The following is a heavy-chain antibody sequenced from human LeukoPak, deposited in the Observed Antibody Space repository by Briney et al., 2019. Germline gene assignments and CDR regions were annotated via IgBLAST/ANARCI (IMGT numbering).Heavy chain of an antibody. CDR2: ISAYNGNT. J-gene: IGHJ4*02. V-gene: IGHV1-18*01. CDR1: GYTFTSYG. D-gene: IGHD4-17*01. CDR3: ARDGPDYGDYVNFDF. Sequence: GASVKVSCKASGYTFTSYGISWVRQAPGQGLEWMGWISAYNGNTNYIQKLQGRVTMTTDTSTSTAYMELRSLRSDDTAVYYCARDGPDYGDYVNFDFWGQGTLVTVSS.